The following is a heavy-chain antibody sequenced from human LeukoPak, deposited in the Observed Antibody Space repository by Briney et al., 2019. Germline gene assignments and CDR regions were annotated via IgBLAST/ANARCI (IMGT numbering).Heavy chain of an antibody. J-gene: IGHJ4*02. CDR2: ISKDGRKN. V-gene: IGHV3-30*04. CDR1: GFSFSTSG. CDR3: ARDLLNYGSAYYDVGIFDS. Sequence: GGSLRLSCEASGFSFSTSGVHWVRQAPGKGLEWMAVISKDGRKNHYADSVKGRFTISRDNSKSTLFLQMNSLRPEDTVIYYCARDLLNYGSAYYDVGIFDSWGQGTLVTVSS. D-gene: IGHD3-10*01.